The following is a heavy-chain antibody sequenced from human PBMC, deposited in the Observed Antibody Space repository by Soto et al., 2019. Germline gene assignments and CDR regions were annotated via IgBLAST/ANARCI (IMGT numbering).Heavy chain of an antibody. Sequence: SLRLSCAASGFTFSSYGMHWVRQAPGKGLEWVAVISFDGSYKYQVDSVKGRFAISRDNSNNTLYLQMNSLRAEDTAVYYCAKGYCSGGSCYRRSLEYWGRGTLVTVSS. CDR2: ISFDGSYK. J-gene: IGHJ4*02. CDR1: GFTFSSYG. V-gene: IGHV3-30*18. D-gene: IGHD2-15*01. CDR3: AKGYCSGGSCYRRSLEY.